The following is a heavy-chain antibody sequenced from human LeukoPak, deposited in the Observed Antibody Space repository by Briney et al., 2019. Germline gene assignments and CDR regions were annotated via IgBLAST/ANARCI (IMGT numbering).Heavy chain of an antibody. V-gene: IGHV1-69*01. CDR3: ARDRGYNYAKKSSEYYYMDV. Sequence: GSSVKVSCKASGGTFSSYAISWVRQAPGQGLEWMGGIIPIFGTTTYAQKLQGRVRITADESTSTAYMELSSLRSEDTAVYYCARDRGYNYAKKSSEYYYMDVWGEGTTVTMSS. J-gene: IGHJ6*03. CDR1: GGTFSSYA. CDR2: IIPIFGTT. D-gene: IGHD5-24*01.